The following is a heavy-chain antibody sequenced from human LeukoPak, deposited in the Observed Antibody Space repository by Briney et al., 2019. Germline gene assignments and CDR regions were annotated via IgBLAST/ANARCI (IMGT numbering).Heavy chain of an antibody. J-gene: IGHJ5*02. CDR3: ARELNLVPAEVWFDP. D-gene: IGHD2-2*01. CDR1: GGSISSYY. V-gene: IGHV4-4*07. Sequence: PSETLSLTCTVFGGSISSYYWSWIRQPAGKGLEWIGRIYTSGSTNYNPSLKSRVTMSVDTSKNQFSLKLSSVTAADTAVYYCARELNLVPAEVWFDPWGQGTLVTVSS. CDR2: IYTSGST.